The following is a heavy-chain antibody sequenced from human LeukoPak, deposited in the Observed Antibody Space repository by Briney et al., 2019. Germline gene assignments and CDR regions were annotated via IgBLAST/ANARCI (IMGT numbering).Heavy chain of an antibody. Sequence: GGSLRLSCAASGFTFSNYGVNWVRQAPGKGLEWLSYISSSGATIYYADSVKGRFSISRDNAKNSLYLHMNSLRAEDTAVYYCARDSRYCGDGYYYLHHWGQGTLVTVSS. CDR3: ARDSRYCGDGYYYLHH. CDR2: ISSSGATI. V-gene: IGHV3-48*03. D-gene: IGHD2-15*01. CDR1: GFTFSNYG. J-gene: IGHJ4*02.